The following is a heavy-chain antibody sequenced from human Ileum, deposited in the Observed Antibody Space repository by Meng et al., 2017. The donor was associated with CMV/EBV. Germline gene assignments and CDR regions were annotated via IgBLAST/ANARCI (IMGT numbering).Heavy chain of an antibody. J-gene: IGHJ4*02. Sequence: TVSASRPKMCHPTQTLTLACTSSGLSVNPPGVRVGWVRQPPGKALEWLVHIHWDNSIRYRSSLKNRLTVTRDTSKNQVVLIMTNMDPDDSGTYFCAHRRVTETVATVFDHWGQGTLVTVSS. V-gene: IGHV2-5*02. CDR1: GLSVNPPGVR. CDR2: IHWDNSI. D-gene: IGHD5-12*01. CDR3: AHRRVTETVATVFDH.